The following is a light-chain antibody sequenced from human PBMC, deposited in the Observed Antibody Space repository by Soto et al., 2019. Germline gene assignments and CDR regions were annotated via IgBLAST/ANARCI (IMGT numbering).Light chain of an antibody. V-gene: IGKV3-20*01. J-gene: IGKJ1*01. CDR1: QRFXSSY. CDR3: QQFGSATET. Sequence: IVVTQCPCTLSLSPGESVTLPCRRSQRFXSSYRAAYRQKPGRGPRVPXANSSNPARGSPDRLSGSASATDFTLTSSRLDPEDFAVYYCQQFGSATETFGQGTKVDI. CDR2: NSS.